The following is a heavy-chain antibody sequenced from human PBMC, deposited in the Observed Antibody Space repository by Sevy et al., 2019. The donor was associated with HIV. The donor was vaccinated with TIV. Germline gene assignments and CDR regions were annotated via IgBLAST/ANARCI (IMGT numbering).Heavy chain of an antibody. CDR2: ISWDGGST. CDR3: AKGVATIPPYFDY. Sequence: GGSLRLSSTASGFTFDDYTMHWVRQAPGKGLEWVSLISWDGGSTYYADSVKGRFTISRDNSKNSLYLQMNSLRTEDTALYYCAKGVATIPPYFDYWGQGTLVTVSS. J-gene: IGHJ4*02. CDR1: GFTFDDYT. D-gene: IGHD5-12*01. V-gene: IGHV3-43*01.